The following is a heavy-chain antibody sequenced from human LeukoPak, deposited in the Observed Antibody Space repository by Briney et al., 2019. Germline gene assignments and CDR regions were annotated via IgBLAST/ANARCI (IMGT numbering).Heavy chain of an antibody. CDR1: GGSISSGDYY. D-gene: IGHD3-3*01. J-gene: IGHJ3*02. CDR2: IYYSGST. V-gene: IGHV4-30-4*01. Sequence: PSETLSLTCTVSGGSISSGDYYWSWIRQPPGKGLEWIGYIYYSGSTYYNPSLKSRVTISVDTSKNQFSLKLSSVTAADTAVYYCARVTSGYYTADAFDIWGQGTMVTVSS. CDR3: ARVTSGYYTADAFDI.